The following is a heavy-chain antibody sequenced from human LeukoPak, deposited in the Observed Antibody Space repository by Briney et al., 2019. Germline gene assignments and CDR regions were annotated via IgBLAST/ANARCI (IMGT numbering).Heavy chain of an antibody. V-gene: IGHV3-7*03. Sequence: GGSLRLSCAASGFTFSSYWMSWVRQAPGKGLEWVANIKQDGSEKYYVDSVKGRFTISRDNAKNSLYLQMNSLRAEGTALYYCASQKMTVNAFDIWGQGTMVTVSS. CDR1: GFTFSSYW. CDR3: ASQKMTVNAFDI. J-gene: IGHJ3*02. CDR2: IKQDGSEK. D-gene: IGHD4-11*01.